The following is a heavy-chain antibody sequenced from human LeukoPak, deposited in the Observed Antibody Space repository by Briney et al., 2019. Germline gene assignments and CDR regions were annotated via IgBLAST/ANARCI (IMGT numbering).Heavy chain of an antibody. Sequence: PGGSLGLSCAASGFTFSSHAMSWVRQAPGKGLEWVSVICASGGSTYYADSVKGRFTISRDNSKNTLYVHMNNLRAEDTAVYYCAKNSGGSCYSSPDYWGQGTLVTVSS. D-gene: IGHD2-15*01. J-gene: IGHJ4*02. CDR1: GFTFSSHA. CDR3: AKNSGGSCYSSPDY. CDR2: ICASGGST. V-gene: IGHV3-23*01.